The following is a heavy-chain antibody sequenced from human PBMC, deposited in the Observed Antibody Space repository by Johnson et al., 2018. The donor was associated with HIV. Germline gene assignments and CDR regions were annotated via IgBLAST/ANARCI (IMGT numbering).Heavy chain of an antibody. CDR3: ARGGIPI. CDR2: IRYDGSNK. D-gene: IGHD1-14*01. V-gene: IGHV3-33*01. CDR1: GFTFSSYG. Sequence: QVQLVESGGGVVQPGRSLRLSCAASGFTFSSYGMHWVRQAPGKGLEWVAFIRYDGSNKYYVDSVKGRFTISRDNAKNSVYLQMNSLRAEDTAVYYCARGGIPIWGQGTMVTVSS. J-gene: IGHJ3*02.